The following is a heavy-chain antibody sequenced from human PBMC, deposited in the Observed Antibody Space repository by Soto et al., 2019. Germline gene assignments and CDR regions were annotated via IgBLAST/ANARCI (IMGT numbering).Heavy chain of an antibody. V-gene: IGHV3-33*01. D-gene: IGHD3-3*01. Sequence: QVQLVESGGGVVQPGRSLRLSCAASGFTFSTYGMHWVRQAPGKGLEWVSIIWYDGSHTYYADSVKGRFTISRDNSKNPLYLQMNSRRAEDTAVYYCARGGSLRTYYYYYAMDVWGQGTTVTVSS. CDR1: GFTFSTYG. J-gene: IGHJ6*02. CDR2: IWYDGSHT. CDR3: ARGGSLRTYYYYYAMDV.